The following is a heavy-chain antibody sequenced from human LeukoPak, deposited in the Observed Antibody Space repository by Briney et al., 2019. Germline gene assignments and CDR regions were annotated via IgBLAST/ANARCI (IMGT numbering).Heavy chain of an antibody. J-gene: IGHJ3*02. D-gene: IGHD2-15*01. V-gene: IGHV3-21*01. CDR2: ISSSSSYI. CDR3: ARDQDCSGGSCYAFDI. Sequence: GGSLRLSCAASGFTFSSYEMNWVRQAPGKGLEWVSSISSSSSYIYYADSVKGRFTISRDNAKNSLYLQMNSLRAEDTAVYYCARDQDCSGGSCYAFDIWGQGTMVTVSS. CDR1: GFTFSSYE.